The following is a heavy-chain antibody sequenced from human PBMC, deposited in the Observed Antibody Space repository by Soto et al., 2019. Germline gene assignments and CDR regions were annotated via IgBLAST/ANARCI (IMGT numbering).Heavy chain of an antibody. V-gene: IGHV3-7*01. CDR2: IDGGGSAQ. CDR3: AGEHWWHFDP. CDR1: GFTFYTDW. D-gene: IGHD2-8*02. Sequence: EVQLVESGGGLVQPGGSLRLSCAASGFTFYTDWMTWVRQAPGKGLEWVATIDGGGSAQFYVESVKGRFTISRDNSRNSLYLQMNSLRAEDTAVYYCAGEHWWHFDPLGQGTLVTVSS. J-gene: IGHJ5*02.